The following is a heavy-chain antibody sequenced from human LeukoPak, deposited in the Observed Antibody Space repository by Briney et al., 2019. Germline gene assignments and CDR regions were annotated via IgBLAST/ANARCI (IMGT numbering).Heavy chain of an antibody. CDR2: ISGSGGST. V-gene: IGHV3-23*01. Sequence: GGSLRLSCAASGFTFSSYAMSWVRQAPGKGLEWVSAISGSGGSTYYSDSVKGRFTISRDNSKNTLYLQMNSLRAEDTALYYCAKDPPRSYYDTSGYYYWGQGTLVTVSS. CDR3: AKDPPRSYYDTSGYYY. D-gene: IGHD3-22*01. J-gene: IGHJ4*02. CDR1: GFTFSSYA.